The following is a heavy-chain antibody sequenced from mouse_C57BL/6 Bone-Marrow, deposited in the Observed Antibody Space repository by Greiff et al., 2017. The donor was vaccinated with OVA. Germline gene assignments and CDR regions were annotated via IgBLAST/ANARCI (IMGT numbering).Heavy chain of an antibody. CDR2: IYPGSGNT. V-gene: IGHV1-84*01. CDR3: ARSSIYYGSSSAWFAH. Sequence: QVQLQQSGPELVKPGASVKISCKASGYTFTDYYINWVKQRPGQGLEWIGWIYPGSGNTKYNEKFKGKATLTVDTSSSTAYMQLSSLTSEDSAVYFCARSSIYYGSSSAWFAHWGQGTLVTVSA. D-gene: IGHD1-1*01. J-gene: IGHJ3*01. CDR1: GYTFTDYY.